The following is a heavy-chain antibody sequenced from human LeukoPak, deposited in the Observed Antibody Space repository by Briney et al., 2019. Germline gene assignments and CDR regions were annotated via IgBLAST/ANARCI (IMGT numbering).Heavy chain of an antibody. CDR2: ISSSSSYI. J-gene: IGHJ4*02. CDR3: ARADYSSGCDY. D-gene: IGHD6-19*01. Sequence: GGSLRLSCAASGFTFSSYSMNWVRRAPGKGLEWVSSISSSSSYIYYADSVKGRFTISRDNAKNSLYLQMNSLRAEDSAVYYCARADYSSGCDYWGQGTLVTVSS. V-gene: IGHV3-21*01. CDR1: GFTFSSYS.